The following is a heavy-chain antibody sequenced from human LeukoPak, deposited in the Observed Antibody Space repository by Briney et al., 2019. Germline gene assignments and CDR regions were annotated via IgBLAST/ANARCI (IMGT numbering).Heavy chain of an antibody. Sequence: SETLSLTCTVSGGHISTYYWSWIRQAPGKGLEWVGYIYYSGSTKYNPSLKSRVTISVDTSKNQFSLKLSSVTAADTAVYFCARGITDSIWYLDYWGQGTLVTVSS. D-gene: IGHD3-22*01. CDR1: GGHISTYY. V-gene: IGHV4-59*01. J-gene: IGHJ4*02. CDR2: IYYSGST. CDR3: ARGITDSIWYLDY.